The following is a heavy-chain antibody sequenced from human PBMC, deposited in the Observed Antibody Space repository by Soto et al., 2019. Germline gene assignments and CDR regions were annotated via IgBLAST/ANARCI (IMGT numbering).Heavy chain of an antibody. CDR1: GFTFSSYG. V-gene: IGHV3-33*01. Sequence: GGSLRLSCAASGFTFSSYGMHWVRQAPGKGLEWVAVIWYDGSNKYYADSVKGRFTISRDNSKNTLYLQMNSLRAEDTAVYYCARGWYYYDRGSYGMDVWGQGTTVTVSS. D-gene: IGHD3-22*01. CDR2: IWYDGSNK. J-gene: IGHJ6*02. CDR3: ARGWYYYDRGSYGMDV.